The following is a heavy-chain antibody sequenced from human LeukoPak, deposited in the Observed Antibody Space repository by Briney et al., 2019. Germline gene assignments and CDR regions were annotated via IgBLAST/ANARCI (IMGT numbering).Heavy chain of an antibody. CDR2: IYSGGST. D-gene: IGHD3-22*01. CDR3: ARDSYLYDSSGYYFDY. V-gene: IGHV3-66*02. Sequence: GGSLRLSCAASGFSVRSNYMNWVRQAPGKGLEWVSVIYSGGSTYYADSVKGRFTISRDNSKNTLYLQMNSLRAEDTAVYYCARDSYLYDSSGYYFDYWGQGTLVTVSS. CDR1: GFSVRSNY. J-gene: IGHJ4*02.